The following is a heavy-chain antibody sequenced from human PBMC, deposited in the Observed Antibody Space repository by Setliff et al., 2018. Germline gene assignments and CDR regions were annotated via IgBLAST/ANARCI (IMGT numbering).Heavy chain of an antibody. V-gene: IGHV4-59*01. J-gene: IGHJ4*02. CDR3: AREGGGSGWTPDS. D-gene: IGHD6-19*01. Sequence: SQTLSLTCTVSGGSISNYYWSWIRQSPGKGLEWIGFIYYNGRSDHNPSFQSRVTMSVDRSKNQFSLNLRAMTAADTAVYYCAREGGGSGWTPDSWGQGTLVTVSS. CDR2: IYYNGRS. CDR1: GGSISNYY.